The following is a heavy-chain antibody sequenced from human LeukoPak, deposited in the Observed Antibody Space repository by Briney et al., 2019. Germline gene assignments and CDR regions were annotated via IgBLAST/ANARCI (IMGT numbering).Heavy chain of an antibody. D-gene: IGHD3-10*01. J-gene: IGHJ5*02. Sequence: GGTLRLSCAASGFTFSDYSMTWVRQAPGKGLEWVSAITGDGAYTDYADSVKGRFTISRDNSNNTLYLQMNSLRAEDTAVYYCATYGSGRRYNWFDPWGQGTLVTVSS. CDR1: GFTFSDYS. CDR3: ATYGSGRRYNWFDP. CDR2: ITGDGAYT. V-gene: IGHV3-23*01.